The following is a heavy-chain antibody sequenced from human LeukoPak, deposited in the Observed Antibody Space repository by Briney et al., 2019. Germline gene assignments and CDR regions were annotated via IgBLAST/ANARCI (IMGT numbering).Heavy chain of an antibody. J-gene: IGHJ4*02. CDR2: ISYDGSNK. Sequence: GGSLRLSCAASGFTFSSYGMHWVRQAPGKGLEWVAVISYDGSNKYYADSVKGRFTISSDNSKNTLYLQMNSLRAEDTAVYYCAKGRHSSGWKSYFDYWGQGTRVTVSS. CDR3: AKGRHSSGWKSYFDY. D-gene: IGHD6-19*01. CDR1: GFTFSSYG. V-gene: IGHV3-30*18.